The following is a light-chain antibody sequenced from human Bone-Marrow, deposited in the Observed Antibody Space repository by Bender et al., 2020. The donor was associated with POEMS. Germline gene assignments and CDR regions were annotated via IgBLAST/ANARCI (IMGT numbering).Light chain of an antibody. CDR3: QVWDSSGDPVV. CDR1: NIGSKI. V-gene: IGLV3-21*02. Sequence: SYVLTQPPSMSVAPGQTASITCGCSNIGSKIVHWYQQKAGQAPVVVVYDDRDRPSGIPERFSGSKDGNTATLTISRVEAGDEADYYCQVWDSSGDPVVFGGGTKVTVL. J-gene: IGLJ2*01. CDR2: DDR.